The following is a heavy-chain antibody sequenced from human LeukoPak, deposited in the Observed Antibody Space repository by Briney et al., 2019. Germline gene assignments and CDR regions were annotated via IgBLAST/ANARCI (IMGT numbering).Heavy chain of an antibody. V-gene: IGHV4-30-4*01. CDR3: ARVTTVTTSFHFDY. CDR2: IYYSGST. Sequence: SQTLSLTCTVSGGSISSGGYYWSWIRQPPGEGLEWIGYIYYSGSTYYHPSLKSRVTISLDTSRNQFSLKLSSVTAADTAVYYCARVTTVTTSFHFDYWGQGTLVTVSS. CDR1: GGSISSGGYY. J-gene: IGHJ4*02. D-gene: IGHD4-17*01.